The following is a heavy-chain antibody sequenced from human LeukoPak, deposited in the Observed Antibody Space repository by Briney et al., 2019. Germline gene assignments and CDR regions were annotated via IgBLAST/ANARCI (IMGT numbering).Heavy chain of an antibody. CDR1: GGSISSGGYY. J-gene: IGHJ4*02. V-gene: IGHV4-31*03. Sequence: SETLSLTCTVSGGSISSGGYYWSWIRQHPGKGLEWIGYIYYSGSTYYNPSLKSRVTISVDTSKNQFSLKLSSVTAADTAVYYCARSPDPAALDYWGQGTLVTVSS. D-gene: IGHD2-2*01. CDR2: IYYSGST. CDR3: ARSPDPAALDY.